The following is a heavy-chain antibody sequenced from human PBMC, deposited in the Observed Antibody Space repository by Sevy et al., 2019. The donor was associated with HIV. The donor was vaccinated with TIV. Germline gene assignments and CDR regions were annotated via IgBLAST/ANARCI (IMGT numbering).Heavy chain of an antibody. CDR1: GFTVSSNY. Sequence: LSLTCAASGFTVSSNYMSWVRQAPGKGLECVSVIYSGGSTYYADSVQGRFTISIDKSKNTLYLQMNSLRAEDTAVYYCARPGILEWYGMDVWGQGTTVTVSS. CDR3: ARPGILEWYGMDV. D-gene: IGHD3-3*01. CDR2: IYSGGST. V-gene: IGHV3-53*01. J-gene: IGHJ6*02.